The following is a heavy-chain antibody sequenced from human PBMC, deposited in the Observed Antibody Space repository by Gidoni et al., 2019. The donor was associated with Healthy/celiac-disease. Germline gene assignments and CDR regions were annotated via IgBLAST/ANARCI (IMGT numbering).Heavy chain of an antibody. Sequence: QVQLVQSGAEVKKPGVSVKVSCKASGYTFTGYYMPWVRQAPGQGLEWTGWINPNSGGTNYAQKFQGRVTMTRDTSISTAYMELSRLRSDDTAVYYCARVWGSGRNPFDYWGQGTLVTVSS. CDR1: GYTFTGYY. V-gene: IGHV1-2*02. CDR2: INPNSGGT. J-gene: IGHJ4*02. CDR3: ARVWGSGRNPFDY. D-gene: IGHD3-16*01.